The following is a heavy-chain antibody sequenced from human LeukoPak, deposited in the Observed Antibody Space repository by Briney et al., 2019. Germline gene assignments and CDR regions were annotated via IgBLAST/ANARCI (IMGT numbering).Heavy chain of an antibody. CDR1: GYTFTDYY. CDR3: ARAHNYALVY. CDR2: INPNSGGT. J-gene: IGHJ4*02. V-gene: IGHV1-2*02. Sequence: ASVKVSCKASGYTFTDYYMHWVQQAPGQGLEWMGWINPNSGGTNYAQKFQGRVAMTRATSITTAYMELSRLTSDDTAIYYRARAHNYALVYWGQGTLVTVST. D-gene: IGHD3-16*01.